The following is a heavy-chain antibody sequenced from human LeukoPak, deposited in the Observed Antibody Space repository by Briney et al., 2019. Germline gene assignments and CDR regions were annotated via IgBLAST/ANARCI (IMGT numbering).Heavy chain of an antibody. CDR2: INHSGST. Sequence: SETLSLTCAVYGGSFSGYYWSWIRQPPGKGLEWIGEINHSGSTNYNPSLKSRVTISVDTSKNQFSLKLSSVTAADMAVYYCARGYCSSTSCSDDDAFDIWGQGTMVTVSS. CDR3: ARGYCSSTSCSDDDAFDI. D-gene: IGHD2-2*01. V-gene: IGHV4-34*01. CDR1: GGSFSGYY. J-gene: IGHJ3*02.